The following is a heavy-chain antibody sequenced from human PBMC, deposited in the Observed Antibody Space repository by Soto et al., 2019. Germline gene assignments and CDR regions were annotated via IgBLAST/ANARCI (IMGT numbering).Heavy chain of an antibody. CDR2: IKQDGSEK. D-gene: IGHD6-6*01. CDR3: ARVYSSSSGRAIDY. CDR1: GFTFSNYW. J-gene: IGHJ4*02. V-gene: IGHV3-7*01. Sequence: GGSLRLSCAVSGFTFSNYWMTWVRQAPAKGLEWVANIKQDGSEKYYVDSVKGRFTISRDNAKNSLSLQMNSLRAEDTAVYYCARVYSSSSGRAIDYWGQGSLVTVSS.